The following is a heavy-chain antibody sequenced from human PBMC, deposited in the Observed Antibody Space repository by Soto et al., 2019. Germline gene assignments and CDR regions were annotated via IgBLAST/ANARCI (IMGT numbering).Heavy chain of an antibody. J-gene: IGHJ4*02. CDR1: GFTFSNAW. D-gene: IGHD3-22*01. Sequence: EVQLVESGGGLVKPGGSLRLSCAASGFTFSNAWMSWVRQAPGKGLEWVGRIKSKTDGGTTDYAAPVKGRFTISRDDSKNTLYLQMNSLKTEDTAVYYCTTDNYYDSSGYGLGYYFDYWGQGTLVTVSS. CDR2: IKSKTDGGTT. CDR3: TTDNYYDSSGYGLGYYFDY. V-gene: IGHV3-15*01.